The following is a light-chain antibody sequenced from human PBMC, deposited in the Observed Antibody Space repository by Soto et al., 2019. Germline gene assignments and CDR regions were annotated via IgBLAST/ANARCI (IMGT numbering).Light chain of an antibody. CDR3: QTWGTGITA. Sequence: QSVLPQSPSASASLGASVNVTCTLTSGRSTYRTAWHQQRPQKGPRFLLKFNSDGSHTKGDGIPDRFSGSSSGAERYLTISNLQSEDEADYFCQTWGTGITAFGTATKLTVL. CDR2: FNSDGSH. J-gene: IGLJ1*01. CDR1: SGRSTYR. V-gene: IGLV4-69*01.